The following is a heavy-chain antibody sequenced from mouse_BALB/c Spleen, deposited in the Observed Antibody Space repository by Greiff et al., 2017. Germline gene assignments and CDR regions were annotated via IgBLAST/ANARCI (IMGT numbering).Heavy chain of an antibody. Sequence: VKLQQSGAELVRPGTSVKISCKASGYTFTNYWLGWVKQRPGHGLEWIGDIYPGGGYTNYNEKFKGKATLTADTSSSTAYMQLSSLTSEDSAVYFCARSEGNYGWFAYWGQGTLVTVSA. J-gene: IGHJ3*01. V-gene: IGHV1-63*02. CDR3: ARSEGNYGWFAY. CDR1: GYTFTNYW. CDR2: IYPGGGYT. D-gene: IGHD2-1*01.